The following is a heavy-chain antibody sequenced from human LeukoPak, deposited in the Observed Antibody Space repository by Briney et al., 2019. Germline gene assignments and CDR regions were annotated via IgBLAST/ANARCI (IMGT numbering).Heavy chain of an antibody. Sequence: PSETLSLTCAVSGGSISSSNWWSWVRQPPGKGLEWIGEIYHSGSTNYNPSLKSRVTISVDKSKNQFSLKLSSVTAADTAVYYCARYYYGSGSYYDYWGQGTQVTVSS. CDR1: GGSISSSNW. CDR2: IYHSGST. J-gene: IGHJ4*02. CDR3: ARYYYGSGSYYDY. D-gene: IGHD3-10*01. V-gene: IGHV4-4*02.